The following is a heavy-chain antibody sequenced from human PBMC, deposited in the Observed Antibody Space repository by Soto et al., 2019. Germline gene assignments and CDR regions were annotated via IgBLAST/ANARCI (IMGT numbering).Heavy chain of an antibody. CDR3: EKSGSSGWYGWFDP. Sequence: PSLVNPTQTLTLTGIFSGFALRTSGVVVGWIRQPPGKALEWLAFIYWNDDKRYSPSLKSRLTITKNTSKNQVVLTMTNMEHVATANYYCEKSGSSGWYGWFDPWGQGTLVTVSS. CDR2: IYWNDDK. CDR1: GFALRTSGVV. V-gene: IGHV2-5*01. D-gene: IGHD6-19*01. J-gene: IGHJ5*02.